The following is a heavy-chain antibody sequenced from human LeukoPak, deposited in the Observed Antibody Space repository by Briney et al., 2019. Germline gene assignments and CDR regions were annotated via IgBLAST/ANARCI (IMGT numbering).Heavy chain of an antibody. CDR3: ARGPGLLWFGELPFDY. D-gene: IGHD3-10*01. Sequence: SETLSLTCTVSGGSISSSSYCWGWIRQPPGKGLEWIGSIYYSGSTYYNPSLKSRVTISVDTSKNQFSLKLSSVTAADTAVYYCARGPGLLWFGELPFDYWGQGTLVTVSS. J-gene: IGHJ4*02. CDR1: GGSISSSSYC. V-gene: IGHV4-39*01. CDR2: IYYSGST.